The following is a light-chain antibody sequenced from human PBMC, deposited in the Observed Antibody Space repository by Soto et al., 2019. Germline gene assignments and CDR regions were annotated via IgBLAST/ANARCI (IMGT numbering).Light chain of an antibody. V-gene: IGKV3-11*01. CDR1: QRVSNY. CDR3: QQYNALPFP. Sequence: EIVLTQSPATLSFSPGDRATLSCRASQRVSNYLAWYQQKPGQAPRLLIYDASYRATGIPGRFSGSGSGTDFTLTITSLEPEDFAVYYCQQYNALPFPFGQGTKVEIK. J-gene: IGKJ1*01. CDR2: DAS.